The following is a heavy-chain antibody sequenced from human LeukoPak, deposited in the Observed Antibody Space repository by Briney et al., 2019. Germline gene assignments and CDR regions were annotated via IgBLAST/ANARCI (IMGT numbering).Heavy chain of an antibody. CDR1: GFTFRAYA. CDR3: AKGDYGDYDEPHYYFYYMEV. V-gene: IGHV3-30*02. D-gene: IGHD4-17*01. J-gene: IGHJ6*03. CDR2: IRFDGTKR. Sequence: GGSLRLSCAASGFTFRAYAMHWVRQAPGKGLEWVAFIRFDGTKRYYGNSVRGRFTISRDTSKNMMYLPMNSLRAEDTAVYYCAKGDYGDYDEPHYYFYYMEVWGKGTTVTVSS.